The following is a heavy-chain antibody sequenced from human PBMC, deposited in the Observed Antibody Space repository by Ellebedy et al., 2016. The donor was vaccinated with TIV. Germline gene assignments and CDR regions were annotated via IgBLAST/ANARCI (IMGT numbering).Heavy chain of an antibody. J-gene: IGHJ4*02. V-gene: IGHV3-33*01. CDR2: IWHDGSHS. D-gene: IGHD1-26*01. Sequence: GESLKISCAASGFTFSIYGMHWVRQAPGKGLEWVGIIWHDGSHSYYADSVKGRFTIYRDNSKNTVDLQMNSLRADDTAVYYCASELVGTTDFDYWGQGTLVTVSS. CDR1: GFTFSIYG. CDR3: ASELVGTTDFDY.